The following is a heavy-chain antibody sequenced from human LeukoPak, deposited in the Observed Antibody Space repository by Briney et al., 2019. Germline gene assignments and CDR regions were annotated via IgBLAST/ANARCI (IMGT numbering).Heavy chain of an antibody. CDR1: GFTSRTYW. CDR2: IKSDGSDK. CDR3: ARLMLITVTIFDA. Sequence: GGSLRLSRAACGFTSRTYWLRWVRQAPGKGLEWVANIKSDGSDKYYVASVRGRFTISRNNGKYSLDLQLDSLRAEDTAVYYCARLMLITVTIFDAWGQGTMVTVSS. V-gene: IGHV3-7*05. J-gene: IGHJ4*01. D-gene: IGHD4-17*01.